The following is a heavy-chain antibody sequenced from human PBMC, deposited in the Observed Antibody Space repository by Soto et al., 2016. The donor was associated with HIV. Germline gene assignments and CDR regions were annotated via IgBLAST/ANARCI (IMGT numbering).Heavy chain of an antibody. CDR1: GFTFDDYA. Sequence: EVQLVESGGVVVQPGGSLRLSCAASGFTFDDYAMHWVRQAPGKGLEWVSLISWDGGSTYYADSVKGRFTISRDNSKNSLYLQMNSLRAEDTALYYCAKDGGDSSGWGTFDYWGQGTLVTVSS. V-gene: IGHV3-43D*04. CDR2: ISWDGGST. J-gene: IGHJ4*02. D-gene: IGHD6-19*01. CDR3: AKDGGDSSGWGTFDY.